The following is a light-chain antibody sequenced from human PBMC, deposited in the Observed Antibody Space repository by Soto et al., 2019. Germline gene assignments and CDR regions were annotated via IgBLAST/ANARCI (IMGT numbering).Light chain of an antibody. J-gene: IGLJ1*01. V-gene: IGLV2-14*01. CDR2: DVS. Sequence: QSALTQPASVSGSPGQSITISCTGTSSDVGGYNYVSWYQQHPGKAPKLMIYDVSKRPSGVSNRFSGSKSGNTASLTISGLDAEDEADYYCSQYTSSSTRVFGTGTQLTVL. CDR3: SQYTSSSTRV. CDR1: SSDVGGYNY.